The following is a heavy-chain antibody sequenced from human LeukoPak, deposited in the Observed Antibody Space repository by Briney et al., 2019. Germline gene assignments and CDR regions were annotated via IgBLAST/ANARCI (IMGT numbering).Heavy chain of an antibody. CDR2: ISSSGSV. D-gene: IGHD5-12*01. V-gene: IGHV4-4*09. CDR1: RGSISGSIRSYY. CDR3: ARIPPRYSGAYYFDY. J-gene: IGHJ4*02. Sequence: PSETLSLTCTVSRGSISGSIRSYYWSWLRQPPGKGLEWIGYISSSGSVNDNPSLRSRVTISVDTSKNQFFLNLSSVSAADTAVYYCARIPPRYSGAYYFDYWGQGTLVTVSP.